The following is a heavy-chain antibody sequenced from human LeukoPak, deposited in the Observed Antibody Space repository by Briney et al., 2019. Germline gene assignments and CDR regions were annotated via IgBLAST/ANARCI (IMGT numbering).Heavy chain of an antibody. D-gene: IGHD3-9*01. J-gene: IGHJ3*02. CDR2: ISSNGGST. V-gene: IGHV3-64D*06. CDR1: GFTFSSYA. CDR3: VKVKYYDILSGLRSGAFGASDI. Sequence: GGSLRLSCSASGFTFSSYAMYWVRQAPGKGLEYVAAISSNGGSTYYADSVKGRFTISRDNSKKTLYLQMSSLRAEDTAVYYCVKVKYYDILSGLRSGAFGASDIWGQGTMVTVSS.